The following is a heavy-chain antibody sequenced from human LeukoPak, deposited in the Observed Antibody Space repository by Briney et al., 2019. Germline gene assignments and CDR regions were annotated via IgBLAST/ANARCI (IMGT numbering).Heavy chain of an antibody. J-gene: IGHJ3*02. V-gene: IGHV3-23*01. CDR2: ISGRGGST. Sequence: GGSLRLSCAASGFTFSSYAMSWVRQAPGKGLDWVSAISGRGGSTYYADSVKGRFTISRDSSKNTLYLQMNSLRAEDTAVYYCARGPYCSSTSCHAHDAFDIWGQGTMVTVSS. D-gene: IGHD2-2*01. CDR3: ARGPYCSSTSCHAHDAFDI. CDR1: GFTFSSYA.